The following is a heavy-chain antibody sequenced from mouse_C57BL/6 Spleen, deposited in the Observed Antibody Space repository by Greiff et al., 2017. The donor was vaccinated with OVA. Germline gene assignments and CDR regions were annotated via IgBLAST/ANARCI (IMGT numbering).Heavy chain of an antibody. J-gene: IGHJ2*01. CDR3: ARNEITRSY. Sequence: QVQLQQSGPELVKPGASVKISCKASGYALSSSWMNWVKQRPGKGLEWIGRIYPGDGDTNYNGKFKGKATLAADKSSSTAYMQLSSLTSEDSAVYFCARNEITRSYWGQGTTLTVSS. CDR2: IYPGDGDT. D-gene: IGHD2-4*01. CDR1: GYALSSSW. V-gene: IGHV1-82*01.